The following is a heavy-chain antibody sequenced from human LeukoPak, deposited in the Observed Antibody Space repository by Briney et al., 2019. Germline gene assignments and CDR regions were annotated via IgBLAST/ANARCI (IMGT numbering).Heavy chain of an antibody. Sequence: SETLSLTCAVYGGSFSGYYRTWIRQSPGKGLEWIGEINHSGSTNYNPSLKSRVTISVDTSKNQFSLKLSSVTAADTAVYYCVRVEVGVLNWGQGTLVTVSS. J-gene: IGHJ4*02. CDR3: VRVEVGVLN. D-gene: IGHD3-22*01. V-gene: IGHV4-34*01. CDR1: GGSFSGYY. CDR2: INHSGST.